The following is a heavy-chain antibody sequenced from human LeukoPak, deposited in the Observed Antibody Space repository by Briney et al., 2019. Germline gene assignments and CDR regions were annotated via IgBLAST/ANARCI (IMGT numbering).Heavy chain of an antibody. CDR2: IYTSGST. V-gene: IGHV4-61*02. Sequence: PSQTLSLTCTFSGGSIFSDSYYWSWIRQPAGKGLEWIGRIYTSGSTNYNPSLKSRVTISVDTSKNQFSLKLSSVTAADTAVYYCARETSQKGAHYMDVWGKGTTVTISS. CDR3: ARETSQKGAHYMDV. D-gene: IGHD3-16*01. CDR1: GGSIFSDSYY. J-gene: IGHJ6*03.